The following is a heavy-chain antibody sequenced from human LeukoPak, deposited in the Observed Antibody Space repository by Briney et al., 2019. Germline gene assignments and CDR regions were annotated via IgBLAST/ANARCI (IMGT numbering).Heavy chain of an antibody. Sequence: TGGSLRLSCAASGFTFSSHGMNWVRQAPGKGLEWVSGISPSGDILYYADSVKGRFTISRDNAKNSLYLQTNSLRAEDTAVYYCARDGETTVTHDAFDIWGQGTMVTVSS. D-gene: IGHD4-17*01. CDR2: ISPSGDIL. J-gene: IGHJ3*02. CDR3: ARDGETTVTHDAFDI. V-gene: IGHV3-48*01. CDR1: GFTFSSHG.